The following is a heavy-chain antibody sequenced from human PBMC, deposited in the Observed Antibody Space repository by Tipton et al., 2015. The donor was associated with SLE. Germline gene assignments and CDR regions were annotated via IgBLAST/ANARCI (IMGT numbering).Heavy chain of an antibody. D-gene: IGHD2-21*02. Sequence: QLVQSGGGLVQPGRSLRLSCIGSGFNFGDYALTWVRQAPGKGLEWVAFIRYDGSNKYYADSVKGRFTISRDNLQSTLYLQMNTLRPEDTAVYYCAKDISQYGDPDALDMWGQGTMVIVSS. CDR1: GFNFGDYA. CDR2: IRYDGSNK. J-gene: IGHJ3*02. CDR3: AKDISQYGDPDALDM. V-gene: IGHV3-30*02.